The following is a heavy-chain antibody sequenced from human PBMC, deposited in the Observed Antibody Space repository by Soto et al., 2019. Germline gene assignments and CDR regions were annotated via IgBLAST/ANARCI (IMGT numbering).Heavy chain of an antibody. CDR1: GFTFSSYA. CDR3: AKDLSRHHYDFWSEYYFDY. D-gene: IGHD3-3*01. CDR2: ISGSGGST. V-gene: IGHV3-23*01. Sequence: PGASLRLSCADSGFTFSSYAMSWVRQAPGKGLEWVSAISGSGGSTYYADSVKGRFTISRDNSRNTLYLQMNSLRAEDTAVYYCAKDLSRHHYDFWSEYYFDYWGQGTLVTVSS. J-gene: IGHJ4*02.